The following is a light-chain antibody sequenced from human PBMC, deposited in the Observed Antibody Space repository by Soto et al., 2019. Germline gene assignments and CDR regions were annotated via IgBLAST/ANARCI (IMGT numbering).Light chain of an antibody. Sequence: EIVLTQSPGTLSLSPGERATLSCRASQSVSSSHLAWYQQKPGQAPRLLIYGASSRATGIPDRFSGSGSGTDFTLTISRLEPEDFAVYYCQQYDSSPLTFGGGTKVDIK. CDR1: QSVSSSH. CDR2: GAS. V-gene: IGKV3-20*01. J-gene: IGKJ4*01. CDR3: QQYDSSPLT.